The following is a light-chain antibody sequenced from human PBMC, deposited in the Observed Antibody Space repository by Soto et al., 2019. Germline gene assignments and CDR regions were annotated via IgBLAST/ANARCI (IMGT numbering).Light chain of an antibody. J-gene: IGKJ1*01. CDR3: MQALQTPRT. CDR1: QSLLHSNGYNY. CDR2: LGY. V-gene: IGKV2-28*01. Sequence: DIVMTQSPLSLPVIPGEAASISCRSSQSLLHSNGYNYLDWYLQKPGQSPQLLIYLGYYRGSGVPDRFSGSGSGTDFTLKISRVEAEDVGIYYCMQALQTPRTFGQGTKVEIK.